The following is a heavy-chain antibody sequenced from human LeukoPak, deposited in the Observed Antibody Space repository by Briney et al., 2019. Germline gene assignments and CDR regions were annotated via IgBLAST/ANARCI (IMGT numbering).Heavy chain of an antibody. CDR2: ISAYNGNT. CDR3: ARRDSSSWENWFDP. V-gene: IGHV1-18*01. Sequence: ASVKVSCKASGYTFTSYGISWVRQAPGQGLEWMGWISAYNGNTNYAQKLQGRVTLTTDTSTSTAYMELRSLSSDDTAVYYCARRDSSSWENWFDPWGQGTLVTVSS. J-gene: IGHJ5*02. D-gene: IGHD6-13*01. CDR1: GYTFTSYG.